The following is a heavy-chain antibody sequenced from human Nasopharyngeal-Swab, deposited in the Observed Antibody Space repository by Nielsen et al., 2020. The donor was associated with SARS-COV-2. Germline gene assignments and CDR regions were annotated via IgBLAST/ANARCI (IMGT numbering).Heavy chain of an antibody. CDR1: GGSISSGSYY. D-gene: IGHD1-26*01. CDR3: ARGELLNTYYYYYMDV. J-gene: IGHJ6*03. CDR2: INTSGST. V-gene: IGHV4-61*02. Sequence: SETLSLTCTVSGGSISSGSYYWSWNRQPAGKGLEWIGRINTSGSTNYNPSLKSRVTISVDTSKNQFSLKLSSVTAADTAVYYCARGELLNTYYYYYMDVWGKGTTVTVSS.